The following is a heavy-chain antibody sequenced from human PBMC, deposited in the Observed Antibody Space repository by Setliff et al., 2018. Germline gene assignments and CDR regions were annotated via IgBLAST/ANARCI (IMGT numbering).Heavy chain of an antibody. J-gene: IGHJ4*02. V-gene: IGHV4-59*01. Sequence: SETLSLTCSVSGASINRDYWNWIRQPPGKGLEWIGYIHYSGSTNYNPSLGSRISMSLDTSKNQFSLQLSSVSDGDTAVYYCARDQFSSGWYGPPESYFDCWGQGILVTVSS. D-gene: IGHD6-19*01. CDR3: ARDQFSSGWYGPPESYFDC. CDR1: GASINRDY. CDR2: IHYSGST.